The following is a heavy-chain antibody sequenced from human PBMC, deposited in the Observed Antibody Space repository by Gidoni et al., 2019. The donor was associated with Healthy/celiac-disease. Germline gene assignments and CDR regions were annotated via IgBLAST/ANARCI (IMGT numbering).Heavy chain of an antibody. J-gene: IGHJ4*02. CDR2: IYHSGST. V-gene: IGHV4-38-2*01. CDR3: YGSGENSPGY. CDR1: GYSISSGYY. D-gene: IGHD3-10*01. Sequence: QVQLQESGPGLVKPSETLSLTCAASGYSISSGYYWGWIRQPPGKGLEWIGSIYHSGSTYYNPSLKSRVTISVDTSKNQFSLKLSSVTAADTAVYYCYGSGENSPGYWGQGTLVTVSS.